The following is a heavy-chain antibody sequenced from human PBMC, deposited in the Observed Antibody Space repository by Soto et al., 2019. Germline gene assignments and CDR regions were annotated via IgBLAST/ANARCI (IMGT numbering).Heavy chain of an antibody. V-gene: IGHV2-5*02. CDR3: ARRRGGFGGGWTTPYFDY. J-gene: IGHJ4*02. Sequence: QITLKESGPTVVKPTQTLTLTCSLSGFSLNTAGVGVGWIRQPPGKALEWLAVIYWDDDKSWNPSLRDRLTINRDASDDQVVLTVTNMDPVDTGTYYSARRRGGFGGGWTTPYFDYWGQGTLVTVAS. CDR1: GFSLNTAGVG. CDR2: IYWDDDK. D-gene: IGHD6-19*01.